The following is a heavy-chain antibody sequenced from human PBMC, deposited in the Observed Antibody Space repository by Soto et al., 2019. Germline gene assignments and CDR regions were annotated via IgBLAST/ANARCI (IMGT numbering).Heavy chain of an antibody. Sequence: GGSLRLSCAASGFSFSSYWMSWVRQAPGKGLEWVANINQGRSEKYYVDSVKGRFTISRDNAKNSLYLQVNSLRAEDTAVYYCERWSSYGYYFDYWGQGTLFTVSS. CDR2: INQGRSEK. J-gene: IGHJ4*02. V-gene: IGHV3-7*01. D-gene: IGHD5-18*01. CDR1: GFSFSSYW. CDR3: ERWSSYGYYFDY.